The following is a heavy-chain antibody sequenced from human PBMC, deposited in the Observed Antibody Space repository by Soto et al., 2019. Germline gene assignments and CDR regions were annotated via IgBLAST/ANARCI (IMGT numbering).Heavy chain of an antibody. D-gene: IGHD6-6*01. CDR2: IYYSGST. CDR3: ARSLDGVAARTDY. CDR1: GGSISSGDYY. Sequence: PSETLSLTCTVSGGSISSGDYYWSWIRQPPGEGLEWIGYIYYSGSTYYNPSLKSRITISVDTSKNQFSLKLSSVTAADTAVYFCARSLDGVAARTDYWGQGTLVTVSS. J-gene: IGHJ4*02. V-gene: IGHV4-30-4*01.